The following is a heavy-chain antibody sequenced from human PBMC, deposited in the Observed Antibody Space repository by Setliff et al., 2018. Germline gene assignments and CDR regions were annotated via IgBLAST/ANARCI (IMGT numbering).Heavy chain of an antibody. D-gene: IGHD6-6*01. J-gene: IGHJ4*02. CDR1: GGSIKSGSYY. Sequence: PSETLSLTCTVSGGSIKSGSYYWSWIRQPAGKGLEWIGRIYASGYTNYNPPLKSRVTMSVDTSNNQFSLKLSSVTAADTAVYYCARQTGEQLVDYWGQGTLVTVSS. CDR2: IYASGYT. V-gene: IGHV4-61*02. CDR3: ARQTGEQLVDY.